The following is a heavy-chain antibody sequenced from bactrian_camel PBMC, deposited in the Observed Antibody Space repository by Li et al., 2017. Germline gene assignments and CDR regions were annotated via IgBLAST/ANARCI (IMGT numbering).Heavy chain of an antibody. V-gene: IGHV3S40*01. CDR3: AADPTTTRHDCVSGSWWPSPYGY. J-gene: IGHJ6*01. CDR2: LYRGSGST. D-gene: IGHD3*01. Sequence: VQLVESGGGSVQAGGSLRLSCAASGDTYSGNCMGWFRQAPGKEREGVASLYRGSGSTYYADSVKGRFTISQDSADNTVYLQMNNLKPEDTATYYCAADPTTTRHDCVSGSWWPSPYGYWAQGTQVTVS. CDR1: GDTYSGNC.